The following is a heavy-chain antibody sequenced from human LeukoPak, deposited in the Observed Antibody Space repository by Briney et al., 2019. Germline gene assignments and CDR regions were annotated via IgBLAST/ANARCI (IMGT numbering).Heavy chain of an antibody. CDR1: GFTFSSYE. Sequence: GGSLRLSCAASGFTFSSYELSWVRQAPGKGLEWVSIIYSGGSTFYADSVKGRFTISRDNSKNTLYLQMNSLRAEDTAVYYCARGGSYLSAFDIWGQGTVVTVSS. J-gene: IGHJ3*02. CDR3: ARGGSYLSAFDI. D-gene: IGHD1-26*01. CDR2: IYSGGST. V-gene: IGHV3-53*01.